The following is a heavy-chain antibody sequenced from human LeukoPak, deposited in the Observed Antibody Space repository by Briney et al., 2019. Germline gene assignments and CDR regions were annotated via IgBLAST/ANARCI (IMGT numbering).Heavy chain of an antibody. Sequence: PQTLSLTCAISGDSVSRNSAAWNWIRQSPSRGLEWLGRTYFRSKWYNDYAVSVKSRITINPDTSKNHFSLQLNSVTPDDTAVYYCARGSSGWFVNWFDPWGQGTLVTVPS. D-gene: IGHD6-19*01. CDR2: TYFRSKWYN. J-gene: IGHJ5*02. CDR1: GDSVSRNSAA. CDR3: ARGSSGWFVNWFDP. V-gene: IGHV6-1*01.